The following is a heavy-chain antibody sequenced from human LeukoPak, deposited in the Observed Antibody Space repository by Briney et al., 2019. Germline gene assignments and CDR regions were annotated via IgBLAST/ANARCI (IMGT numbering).Heavy chain of an antibody. J-gene: IGHJ5*02. CDR3: AREYSIHPLFYNWFDP. Sequence: PSETLSLTCTVSGGSISSYYWSWIRQPPGKGLEWIGYIYYSGSTNYNPSLKSRVTISVDTSKNQFSLKLSSVTAGDTAVYYCAREYSIHPLFYNWFDPWGQGTLVTVSS. V-gene: IGHV4-59*01. CDR1: GGSISSYY. CDR2: IYYSGST. D-gene: IGHD6-13*01.